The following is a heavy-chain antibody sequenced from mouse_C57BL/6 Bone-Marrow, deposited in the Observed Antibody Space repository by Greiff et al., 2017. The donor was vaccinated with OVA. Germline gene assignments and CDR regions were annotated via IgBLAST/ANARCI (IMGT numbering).Heavy chain of an antibody. J-gene: IGHJ4*01. V-gene: IGHV14-4*01. CDR1: GFNIKDDY. CDR3: TTPETAQAPYYYAMDY. CDR2: IDPENGDT. Sequence: EVQLQQSGAELVRPGASVKLSCTASGFNIKDDYMHWVKQRPEQGLEWIGWIDPENGDTEYASKFQGKATLTADTSSNTAYLQLSSLTSEDTAVYYCTTPETAQAPYYYAMDYWGQGTSVTVSS. D-gene: IGHD3-2*02.